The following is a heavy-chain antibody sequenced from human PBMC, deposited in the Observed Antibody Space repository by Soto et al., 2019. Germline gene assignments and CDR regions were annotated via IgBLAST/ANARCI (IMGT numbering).Heavy chain of an antibody. Sequence: GGSLRLSCVGSEFTFSMTWVRQAPGKGLEWVSMISNDGSSTYYADSVKSRFTISRDNSKKILYLQMNSLRAEDTAVYYCAQRPDAFDIWGQGTMVTVSS. CDR2: ISNDGSST. J-gene: IGHJ3*02. CDR3: AQRPDAFDI. V-gene: IGHV3-23*01. CDR1: EFTFS.